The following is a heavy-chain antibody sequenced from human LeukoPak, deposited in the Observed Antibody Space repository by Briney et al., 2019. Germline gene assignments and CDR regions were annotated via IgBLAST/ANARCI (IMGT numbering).Heavy chain of an antibody. J-gene: IGHJ4*02. Sequence: SETLSLTCTVSGGSISSSSYYWGWIRQPPGKGLEWIGSIYYSGSTYYNPSLKSRVTISVDTSKNQFSLKLSSVTAADTAVYYCARGARIAARTYFDYWGQGTLVTVSS. CDR1: GGSISSSSYY. D-gene: IGHD6-6*01. CDR2: IYYSGST. V-gene: IGHV4-39*01. CDR3: ARGARIAARTYFDY.